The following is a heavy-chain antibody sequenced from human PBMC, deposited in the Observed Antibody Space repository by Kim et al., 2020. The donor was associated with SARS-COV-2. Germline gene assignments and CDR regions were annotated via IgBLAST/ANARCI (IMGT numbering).Heavy chain of an antibody. D-gene: IGHD6-19*01. Sequence: GGSLRLSCAASGFTFSSYGMHWVRQAPGKGLEWVAVISYDGSNKYYADSVKGRFTISRDNSKNTLYLQMNSLRAEDTAVYYCARDLPGQWLFPPPPYFDYWGQGTLVTVSS. V-gene: IGHV3-33*05. CDR1: GFTFSSYG. J-gene: IGHJ4*02. CDR3: ARDLPGQWLFPPPPYFDY. CDR2: ISYDGSNK.